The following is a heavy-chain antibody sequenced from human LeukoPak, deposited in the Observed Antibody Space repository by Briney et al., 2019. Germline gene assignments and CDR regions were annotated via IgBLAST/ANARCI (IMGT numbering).Heavy chain of an antibody. D-gene: IGHD2-21*02. V-gene: IGHV1-46*01. J-gene: IGHJ4*02. CDR3: GVGVVTAIRFFDY. Sequence: ASVKVSCKASGYTFTSYYMHWVRHAPGQGLGGMGIINPSGGSTSYAQKFQGRVTMTRDTSTSTVYMELGSLRSEDTAVYYCGVGVVTAIRFFDYWGQGTLVTVSS. CDR2: INPSGGST. CDR1: GYTFTSYY.